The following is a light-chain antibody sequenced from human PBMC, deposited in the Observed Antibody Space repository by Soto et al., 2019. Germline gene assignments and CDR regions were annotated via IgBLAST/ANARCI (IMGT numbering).Light chain of an antibody. CDR2: WAS. J-gene: IGKJ1*01. V-gene: IGKV4-1*01. CDR1: QSVLYSSNNKNY. Sequence: DIVMTQSPDSLAVSLGERATINCKSSQSVLYSSNNKNYLACYQQKPGQPPKLLIYWASTRESGVPDRFSGSGSGTDFTLTSSSLQAEDVAVYYCQQYYRPWTFGQGTKVEIK. CDR3: QQYYRPWT.